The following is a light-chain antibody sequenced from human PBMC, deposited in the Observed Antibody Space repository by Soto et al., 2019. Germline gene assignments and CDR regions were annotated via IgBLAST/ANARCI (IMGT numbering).Light chain of an antibody. CDR3: HQRSNGPPP. CDR1: QSVSSY. CDR2: DAS. J-gene: IGKJ5*01. Sequence: EIVLTQSPATLSLSPGERATLSCRASQSVSSYLAWYQQKPGQAPRLLIYDASNRATGIPARFSGSGSGTAFTPTISPLEPEDLAVYYGHQRSNGPPPSAQGTRLEIK. V-gene: IGKV3-11*01.